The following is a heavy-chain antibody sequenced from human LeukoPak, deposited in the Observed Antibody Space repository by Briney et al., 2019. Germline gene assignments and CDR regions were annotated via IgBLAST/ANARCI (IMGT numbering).Heavy chain of an antibody. V-gene: IGHV4-34*01. D-gene: IGHD2-2*01. CDR2: INHSGST. J-gene: IGHJ5*02. Sequence: SSETLSLTCAVYGGSFSGYYWGWIRQPPGKGLEWIGEINHSGSTNYNPSLKSRVTISVDTSKNQFSLKLSSVTAADTAVYYCARRIRTRPREVGFDPWGQGTLVTVSS. CDR3: ARRIRTRPREVGFDP. CDR1: GGSFSGYY.